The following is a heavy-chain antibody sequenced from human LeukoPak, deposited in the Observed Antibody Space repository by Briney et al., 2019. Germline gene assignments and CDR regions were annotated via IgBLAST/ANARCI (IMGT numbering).Heavy chain of an antibody. CDR2: VNHSGST. D-gene: IGHD1-26*01. V-gene: IGHV4-34*01. J-gene: IGHJ4*02. CDR1: GGSFSGYY. CDR3: ARIVGATTDY. Sequence: PSETLSLTCAVYGGSFSGYYWSWIRQPPGKGLEWIGEVNHSGSTNYNPSLKSRVTISVDTSKNQFSLKLSSVTAADTAVYYCARIVGATTDYWGRGTLVTVSS.